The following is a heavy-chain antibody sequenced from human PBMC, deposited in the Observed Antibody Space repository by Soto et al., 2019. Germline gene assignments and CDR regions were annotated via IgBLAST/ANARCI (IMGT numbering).Heavy chain of an antibody. CDR2: IWYDGSNK. CDR3: ARDQLVAKIEHYYYGMDV. D-gene: IGHD5-12*01. Sequence: PGGSLRLSCAASGFTFSSYGMHWVRQAPGKGLEWVAVIWYDGSNKYYADSVKGRFTISRDNSKNTLYLQMNSLRAEDTAVYYCARDQLVAKIEHYYYGMDVWGQGTTVTVSS. V-gene: IGHV3-33*01. J-gene: IGHJ6*02. CDR1: GFTFSSYG.